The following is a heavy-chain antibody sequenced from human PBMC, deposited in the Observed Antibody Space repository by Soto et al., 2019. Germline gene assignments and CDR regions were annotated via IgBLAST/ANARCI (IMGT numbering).Heavy chain of an antibody. CDR1: GFTVTKNY. CDR2: IYRDGTT. Sequence: EGQMVESGGGLVQPGGSLRLSCAASGFTVTKNYMNWVRQAPGKGLEWVSLIYRDGTTYYADSVRGRFTISRDDSNNTLYLQMQSLRVEDTAMYYCARNYYSDLGRFDPWGQGTLVTVSS. CDR3: ARNYYSDLGRFDP. D-gene: IGHD3-10*01. J-gene: IGHJ5*02. V-gene: IGHV3-66*01.